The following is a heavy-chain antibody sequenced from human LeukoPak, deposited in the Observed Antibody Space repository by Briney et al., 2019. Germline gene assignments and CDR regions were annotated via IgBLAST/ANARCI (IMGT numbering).Heavy chain of an antibody. V-gene: IGHV3-21*01. CDR2: ISSSSSYI. J-gene: IGHJ5*02. Sequence: GGSQRLSCAASGFTFSSYSMNWVRQAPGKGLEWVSSISSSSSYIYYADSVKSRFTISKDNAKNSLYLQMNSLRAEDTAVYYCASYGSGSYPQFDPWGQGTLVTVCS. D-gene: IGHD3-10*01. CDR1: GFTFSSYS. CDR3: ASYGSGSYPQFDP.